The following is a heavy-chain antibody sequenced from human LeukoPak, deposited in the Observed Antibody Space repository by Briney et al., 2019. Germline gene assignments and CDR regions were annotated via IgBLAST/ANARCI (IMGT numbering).Heavy chain of an antibody. J-gene: IGHJ4*01. V-gene: IGHV3-33*01. Sequence: RGSLTLSCAAYGFIFSHHGMHWVRQAPGKGLEWVAVIGRDGTNRCYADSVKGRFTISRGNSQNTVFLQMDSLRVKDTAIYYCARDAQRGFDYSNSLKYWGHGTLVTVSS. CDR3: ARDAQRGFDYSNSLKY. CDR2: IGRDGTNR. CDR1: GFIFSHHG. D-gene: IGHD4-11*01.